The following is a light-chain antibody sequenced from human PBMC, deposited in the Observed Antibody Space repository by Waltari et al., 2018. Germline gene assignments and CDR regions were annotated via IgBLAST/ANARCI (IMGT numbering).Light chain of an antibody. V-gene: IGKV2-28*01. Sequence: DIVMTQSPLSVSVTPGEPASISCRSSQSLLHGSGNTFLDWYFQKPGQFPQLLIYLVSNLASGVPYRSSGSGSGTDFTLKISRVEAEDVGVYFCMQARQTPWTFGQGTKVEIK. J-gene: IGKJ1*01. CDR3: MQARQTPWT. CDR2: LVS. CDR1: QSLLHGSGNTF.